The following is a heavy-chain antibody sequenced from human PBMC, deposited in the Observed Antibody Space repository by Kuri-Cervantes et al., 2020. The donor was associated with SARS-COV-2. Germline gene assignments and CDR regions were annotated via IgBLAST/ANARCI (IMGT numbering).Heavy chain of an antibody. V-gene: IGHV3-21*04. D-gene: IGHD5-24*01. CDR2: ISSSSSYI. CDR3: AKGVHPSMATTHFDY. CDR1: GFTFSSYG. Sequence: GGSLRLSCAASGFTFSSYGMHWVRQAPGKGLEWVSSISSSSSYIYYADSVKGRFAISRDNAKNSLYLQMNSLRAEDMALYYCAKGVHPSMATTHFDYWGQGTLVTVSS. J-gene: IGHJ4*02.